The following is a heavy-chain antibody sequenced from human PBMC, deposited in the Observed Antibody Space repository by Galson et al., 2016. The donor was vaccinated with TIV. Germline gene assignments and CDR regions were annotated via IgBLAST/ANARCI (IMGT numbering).Heavy chain of an antibody. CDR3: ARTPDYYGTSHSHFDH. D-gene: IGHD3-10*01. CDR2: IDWDDDK. CDR1: GFSLNTDGMC. Sequence: PAPVTPTQTVTLTCTFSGFSLNTDGMCVTWIRQPPGKALEWLARIDWDDDKYYSPFLKTRLTISKDTSKNQLVLTLTDMDPVDTATYYCARTPDYYGTSHSHFDHWGQGTLVTVSS. V-gene: IGHV2-70*11. J-gene: IGHJ4*02.